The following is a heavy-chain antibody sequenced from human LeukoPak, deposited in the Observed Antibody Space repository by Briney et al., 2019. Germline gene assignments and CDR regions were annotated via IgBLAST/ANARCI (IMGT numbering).Heavy chain of an antibody. CDR2: INPNSGGT. CDR1: GHTFTGYY. D-gene: IGHD3-3*01. J-gene: IGHJ4*02. V-gene: IGHV1-2*02. Sequence: ASVKVSCKASGHTFTGYYMHWVRQAPGQGLEWMGWINPNSGGTNYAQKFQGRVTMTRDTSISTAYMELSRLRSDDTAVYYCARGSHMVAIFGVVLFDYWGQGTLVTVSS. CDR3: ARGSHMVAIFGVVLFDY.